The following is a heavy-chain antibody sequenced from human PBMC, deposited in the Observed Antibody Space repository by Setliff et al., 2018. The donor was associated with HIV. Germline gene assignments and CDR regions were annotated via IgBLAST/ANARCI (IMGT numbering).Heavy chain of an antibody. Sequence: PGGSLRLSCAASGFTFSSYGMHWVRQAPGKGLEWVAVIWYDGSNKYYADSVKGRFTISRDNSKNTLYLQMNSLRAEDTAVYYCARGHPSRDCYYMDVWGRGTTVTVSS. J-gene: IGHJ6*03. CDR3: ARGHPSRDCYYMDV. CDR2: IWYDGSNK. V-gene: IGHV3-33*01. CDR1: GFTFSSYG.